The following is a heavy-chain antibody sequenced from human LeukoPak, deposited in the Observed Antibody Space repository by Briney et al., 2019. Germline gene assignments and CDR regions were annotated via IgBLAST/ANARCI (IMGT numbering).Heavy chain of an antibody. V-gene: IGHV3-30*18. CDR1: EFTFSTYG. Sequence: GGSLRLSCAASEFTFSTYGMHWVRQAPGKGLEWVAVISYDGSYRFYADSVKGRFTISRDNSKSTLYLQMNSLRAEDTAVYYCAKDRYSGLNTIDYWGQGTLVTVSS. CDR3: AKDRYSGLNTIDY. J-gene: IGHJ4*02. CDR2: ISYDGSYR. D-gene: IGHD6-13*01.